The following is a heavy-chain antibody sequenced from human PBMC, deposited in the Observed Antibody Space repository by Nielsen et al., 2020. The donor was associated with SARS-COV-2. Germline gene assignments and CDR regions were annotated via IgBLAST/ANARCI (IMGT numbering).Heavy chain of an antibody. CDR1: GFTFSSYA. J-gene: IGHJ3*02. D-gene: IGHD1-26*01. CDR2: ISYDGSNK. CDR3: AHSDSGSYYGAFDI. Sequence: GESLKISCAASGFTFSSYAMHWVRQAPGKGLEWVAVISYDGSNKYYADSVKGRFTISRDNSKNTLYLQMNSLRAEDTAVYYCAHSDSGSYYGAFDIWGQGTMVTVSS. V-gene: IGHV3-30-3*01.